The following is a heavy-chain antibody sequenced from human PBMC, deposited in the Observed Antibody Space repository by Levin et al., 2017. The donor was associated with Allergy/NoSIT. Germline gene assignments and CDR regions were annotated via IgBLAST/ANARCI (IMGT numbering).Heavy chain of an antibody. Sequence: GASVKVSCTASGYAFTRHYIHWVRQAPGQGLEWMGWMNPNSGGTHSAQKFQGRVTMTRDTSIATAYMELSSLRSDDTAVYYCARTVVGASNYLDYWGQGTLVTVSS. J-gene: IGHJ4*02. D-gene: IGHD1-26*01. CDR1: GYAFTRHY. CDR3: ARTVVGASNYLDY. V-gene: IGHV1-2*02. CDR2: MNPNSGGT.